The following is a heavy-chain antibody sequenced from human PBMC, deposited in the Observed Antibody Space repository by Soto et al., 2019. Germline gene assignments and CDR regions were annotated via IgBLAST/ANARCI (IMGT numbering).Heavy chain of an antibody. J-gene: IGHJ6*02. CDR3: AAAGMATTGLYYYYGMDV. CDR1: GFTFTSSA. Sequence: ASVKVSCKASGFTFTSSAVQWVRQARGQRLEWIGWIVVGSGNTNYAQKFQERVTITRDMSTSTAYMELSSLRSEDTAVYYCAAAGMATTGLYYYYGMDVWGQGPTVTVAS. CDR2: IVVGSGNT. D-gene: IGHD5-12*01. V-gene: IGHV1-58*01.